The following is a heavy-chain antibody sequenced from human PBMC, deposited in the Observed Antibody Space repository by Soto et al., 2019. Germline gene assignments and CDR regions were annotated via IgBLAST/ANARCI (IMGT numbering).Heavy chain of an antibody. Sequence: GGSLRLSCAASGFTFSSYAMHWVRQAPGKGLEWVAVISYDGSNKYYADSVKGRFTISTDNFKNTLYLQMNSLRAEDTAVYFCARDPPGLGSYSYDHWGQGTLVTVSS. CDR3: ARDPPGLGSYSYDH. CDR1: GFTFSSYA. CDR2: ISYDGSNK. V-gene: IGHV3-30*14. J-gene: IGHJ4*02. D-gene: IGHD3-10*01.